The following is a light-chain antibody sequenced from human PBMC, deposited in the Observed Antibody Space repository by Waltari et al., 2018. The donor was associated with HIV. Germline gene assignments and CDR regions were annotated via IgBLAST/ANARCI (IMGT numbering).Light chain of an antibody. V-gene: IGKV3-15*01. CDR3: QQYKNWPPYT. CDR1: QSVDSN. CDR2: GAS. Sequence: EVVLTQSPATLSVSPGDRVTLACRPSQSVDSNLAWYQQKPGQAPRLLIYGASTRATGIPARFSGSGSGTEFTLTISSLQSEDSAVYYCQQYKNWPPYTFGQGTKLGIK. J-gene: IGKJ2*01.